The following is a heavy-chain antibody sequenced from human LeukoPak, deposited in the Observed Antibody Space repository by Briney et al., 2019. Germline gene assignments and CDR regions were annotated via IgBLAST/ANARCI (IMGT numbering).Heavy chain of an antibody. Sequence: SETLSLTCTVSGGSISSYYWSWIRQPPGKGLEWIGYIYYSGSTNYNPSLKSRVTISVDTSKNQFSLKLSSVTAADTAVYYCARQNYGSGNYFFDYWGQGTLVTVSS. CDR2: IYYSGST. V-gene: IGHV4-59*08. CDR1: GGSISSYY. D-gene: IGHD3-10*01. CDR3: ARQNYGSGNYFFDY. J-gene: IGHJ4*02.